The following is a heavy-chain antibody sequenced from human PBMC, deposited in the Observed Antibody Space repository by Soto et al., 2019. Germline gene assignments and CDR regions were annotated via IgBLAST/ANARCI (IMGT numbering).Heavy chain of an antibody. CDR1: GGSFSGYY. V-gene: IGHV4-34*01. Sequence: QVQLQQWGAGLLKPSETLSPTCAVYGGSFSGYYWSWIRQPPGKGLEWIGEINHSGSTNYNPSLKSRVTISVDTSKNQFSLKLSSVTAADTAVYYCARGARITIFGVVPKQNYDYYGMDVWGQGTTVTVSS. J-gene: IGHJ6*02. D-gene: IGHD3-3*01. CDR3: ARGARITIFGVVPKQNYDYYGMDV. CDR2: INHSGST.